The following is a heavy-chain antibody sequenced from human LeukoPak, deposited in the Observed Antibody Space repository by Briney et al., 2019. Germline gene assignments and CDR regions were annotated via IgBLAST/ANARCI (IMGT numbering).Heavy chain of an antibody. Sequence: PGGSLRLSCAASGFIVSNFYMAWVRQAPGKGLEWVSVFSSGGVTYYAESVKGRFTIYRDNSKNTLYLQISSLRAEDTAVYYCARVALYALDVWGQGTVVTVSS. J-gene: IGHJ3*01. CDR1: GFIVSNFY. V-gene: IGHV3-53*01. CDR2: FSSGGVT. D-gene: IGHD3-16*01. CDR3: ARVALYALDV.